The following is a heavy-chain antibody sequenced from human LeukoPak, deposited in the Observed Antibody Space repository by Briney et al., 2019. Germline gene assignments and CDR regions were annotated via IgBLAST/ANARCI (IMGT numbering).Heavy chain of an antibody. J-gene: IGHJ4*02. D-gene: IGHD4-11*01. CDR2: INPNSGGT. CDR3: ARTGGTVTTEFDY. CDR1: GYTFTGYY. Sequence: ASVKVSCKASGYTFTGYYVHWVRQAPGQGLEWMGWINPNSGGTNYAQKFQGRVTMTRDTSISTAYMELSRLRSDDTAVYYCARTGGTVTTEFDYWGQGTLVTVSS. V-gene: IGHV1-2*02.